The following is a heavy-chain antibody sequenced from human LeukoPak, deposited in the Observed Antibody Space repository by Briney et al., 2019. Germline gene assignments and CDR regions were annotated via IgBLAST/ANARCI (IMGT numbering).Heavy chain of an antibody. Sequence: ASVKVSCKASGYTFTSYGISWVRQAPGQGLEWMGWISAYNGNTNYAQKLQGRVTMTTDTSTSTAYMELRSLRSDDTAVYYCARRVRHCSGGSCFKSDAFDIWGQGTMVTVSS. CDR1: GYTFTSYG. D-gene: IGHD2-15*01. V-gene: IGHV1-18*01. J-gene: IGHJ3*02. CDR2: ISAYNGNT. CDR3: ARRVRHCSGGSCFKSDAFDI.